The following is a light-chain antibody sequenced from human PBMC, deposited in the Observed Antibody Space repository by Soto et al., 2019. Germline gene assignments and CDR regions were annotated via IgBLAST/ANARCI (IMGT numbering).Light chain of an antibody. V-gene: IGKV3-15*01. Sequence: EIRMTQSQATLSVSPGERATRACRASQSVKGNLAWYQQKPGQAPRLLIYGASTRATGIPARFSGSGSGTEFTLTISSLQSEDFAIYYCQQYNNWPSVTFGQGTRLEIK. CDR1: QSVKGN. CDR2: GAS. J-gene: IGKJ5*01. CDR3: QQYNNWPSVT.